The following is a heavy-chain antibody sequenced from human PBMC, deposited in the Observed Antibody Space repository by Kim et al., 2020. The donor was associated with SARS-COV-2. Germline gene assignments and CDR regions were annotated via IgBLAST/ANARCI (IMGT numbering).Heavy chain of an antibody. J-gene: IGHJ6*02. V-gene: IGHV3-30-3*01. Sequence: GGSLRLSCTASGFIFSNYTMHWVRQAPGKGLEWVAITSYGESNKYYADSVKGRFTISRDNSKNTLYLQMNSLRTEDTAVYACACFETYHYYRMDVWGQGTTVTVSS. D-gene: IGHD3-16*01. CDR3: ACFETYHYYRMDV. CDR1: GFIFSNYT. CDR2: TSYGESNK.